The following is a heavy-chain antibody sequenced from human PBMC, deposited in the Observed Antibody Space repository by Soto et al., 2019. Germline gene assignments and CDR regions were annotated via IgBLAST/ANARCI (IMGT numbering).Heavy chain of an antibody. CDR2: IYYSGST. CDR3: ARDISNWFDP. V-gene: IGHV4-59*01. Sequence: SETMSLTCTVSGGSISSYYWSWIRQPPGKGLEWIGYIYYSGSTNYNPSLKSRVTISVDTSKNQFSLKLSSVTAADTAVYYCARDISNWFDPWGQGTLVTVSS. CDR1: GGSISSYY. J-gene: IGHJ5*02.